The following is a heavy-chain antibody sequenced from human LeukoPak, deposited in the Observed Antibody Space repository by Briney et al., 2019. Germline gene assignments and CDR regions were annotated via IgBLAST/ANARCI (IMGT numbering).Heavy chain of an antibody. V-gene: IGHV3-66*01. D-gene: IGHD4-11*01. Sequence: GGSVRLSCAASGFTVSSYYMTWVRQAPGKGLEWVSVMYSGGSTYYADSVKGRVAISRDNSQNTVFLQMNSVRVEDTAVYYCARSYSNHLFGMDVWGQGTAVTVSS. J-gene: IGHJ6*02. CDR2: MYSGGST. CDR3: ARSYSNHLFGMDV. CDR1: GFTVSSYY.